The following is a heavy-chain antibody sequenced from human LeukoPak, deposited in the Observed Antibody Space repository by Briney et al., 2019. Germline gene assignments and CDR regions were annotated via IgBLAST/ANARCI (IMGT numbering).Heavy chain of an antibody. CDR3: ARQGPSGTYTSYYTVDV. J-gene: IGHJ6*02. CDR2: IERSDSYT. V-gene: IGHV5-10-1*01. Sequence: GDSLKISCKASGYNFATYWISWVRQTPGKGLEWMGRIERSDSYTNYSPSFRGHVTISADKSISTVYLQWSSLKASDTGMYYCARQGPSGTYTSYYTVDVWGRGTTVTVSS. D-gene: IGHD1-26*01. CDR1: GYNFATYW.